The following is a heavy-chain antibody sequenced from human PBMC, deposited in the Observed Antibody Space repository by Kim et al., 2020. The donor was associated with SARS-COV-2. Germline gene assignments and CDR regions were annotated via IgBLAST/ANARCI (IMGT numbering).Heavy chain of an antibody. V-gene: IGHV3-48*02. CDR2: ITGSSSTI. J-gene: IGHJ4*02. Sequence: GGSLRLSCAASGFTFSSYTMNWVRQAPGKGLEWVAYITGSSSTISYADSVKGRFTISRDNAKNSVHLQMNSLSDEDTAVYYCASSPAVAGTKFDYWGQGTLVTVSS. CDR1: GFTFSSYT. D-gene: IGHD6-19*01. CDR3: ASSPAVAGTKFDY.